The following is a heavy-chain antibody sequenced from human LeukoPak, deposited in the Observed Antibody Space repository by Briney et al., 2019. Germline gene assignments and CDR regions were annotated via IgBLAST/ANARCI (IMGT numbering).Heavy chain of an antibody. V-gene: IGHV4-30-2*01. J-gene: IGHJ3*02. CDR2: IYHSGST. D-gene: IGHD5-12*01. CDR3: ARVGATSDSFDI. CDR1: GGSISSGGYS. Sequence: KPSETLSLTCAVSGGSISSGGYSWSWIRQPPGKGLEWIGYIYHSGSTYYNPSLKSRVTISVDRSKNQFSLKLSSVTAADTAVYYCARVGATSDSFDIWGQGTMVTVSS.